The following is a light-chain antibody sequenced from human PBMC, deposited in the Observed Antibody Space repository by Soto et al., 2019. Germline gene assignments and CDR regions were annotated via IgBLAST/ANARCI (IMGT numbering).Light chain of an antibody. Sequence: DIVMTQSPDSLAVSLGERATINCKSSQSILYSSNNKNYLAWYQQKPGQPPKLLIYWASTRESGVPDRFSGSGSGTDFTLTISSLQAEDVAVYYCQQYYRTPFTFGPGTKVDFK. V-gene: IGKV4-1*01. CDR1: QSILYSSNNKNY. CDR2: WAS. J-gene: IGKJ3*01. CDR3: QQYYRTPFT.